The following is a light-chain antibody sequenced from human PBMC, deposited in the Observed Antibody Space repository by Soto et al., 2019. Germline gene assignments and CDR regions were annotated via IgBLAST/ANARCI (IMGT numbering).Light chain of an antibody. J-gene: IGLJ2*01. CDR3: QSYDSSLSGVV. CDR2: GNF. Sequence: QPVLTQPPSASGTPGQRVTISCSGSGSNIGSHTVSWYQQLPGTAPNLLIYGNFNRPSGVPDRFSGSKSGTSASLAITGLQAGDEADYYCQSYDSSLSGVVFGGGTKLTVL. CDR1: GSNIGSHT. V-gene: IGLV1-40*01.